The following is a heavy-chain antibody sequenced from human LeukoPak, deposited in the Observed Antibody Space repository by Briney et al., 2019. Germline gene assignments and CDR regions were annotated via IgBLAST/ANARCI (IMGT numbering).Heavy chain of an antibody. D-gene: IGHD4-17*01. V-gene: IGHV1-69*13. J-gene: IGHJ4*02. CDR3: AFFQRTYGDNDNDY. CDR1: GGTFRSYA. Sequence: ASVKVSCKASGGTFRSYAINWVRLAPGKGLEWMGGIIPMVNTPKYAQKFQGRVAITADESTSTGYMEVSSLRSEDTAVYYCAFFQRTYGDNDNDYWGPGTLVTVSS. CDR2: IIPMVNTP.